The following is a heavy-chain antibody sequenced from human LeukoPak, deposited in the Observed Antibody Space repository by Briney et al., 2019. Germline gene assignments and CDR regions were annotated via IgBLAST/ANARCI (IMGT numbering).Heavy chain of an antibody. D-gene: IGHD3-10*01. CDR3: ARDARGSSYMDV. CDR1: GGSVSFYY. CDR2: IYYSGST. V-gene: IGHV4-59*02. J-gene: IGHJ6*02. Sequence: PSETLSLTCTVSGGSVSFYYWGWIRQPPGKGLEWIGYIYYSGSTNYNPSLKSRVTISVDTSKNQFSLKVSSVTAADTAVYYCARDARGSSYMDVWGQGTTVTVSS.